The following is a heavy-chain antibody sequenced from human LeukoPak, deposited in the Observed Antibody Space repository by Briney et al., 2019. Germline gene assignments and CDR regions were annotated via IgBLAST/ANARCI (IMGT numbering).Heavy chain of an antibody. D-gene: IGHD6-25*01. J-gene: IGHJ6*03. V-gene: IGHV4-59*11. Sequence: SETLSLTCTVSGGSISNHYWSWVRHSPGKGLEWIGNIYSSGSSNYSPSLRGRVTISVDTSKNQFSLRLRSVTAADTAMYYCARGGAAARLQYYYYYYMDVWGTGTTVTVSS. CDR2: IYSSGSS. CDR1: GGSISNHY. CDR3: ARGGAAARLQYYYYYYMDV.